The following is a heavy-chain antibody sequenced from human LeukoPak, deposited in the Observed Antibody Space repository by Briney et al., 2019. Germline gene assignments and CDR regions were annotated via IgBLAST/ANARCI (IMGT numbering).Heavy chain of an antibody. V-gene: IGHV4-34*01. CDR2: INHSGST. CDR1: GGSFSGSF. D-gene: IGHD3-22*01. J-gene: IGHJ4*02. CDR3: ARSFSPNYYDLLDY. Sequence: SETLSLTCAVYGGSFSGSFWSWIRPPPGKGLEWVGEINHSGSTNYNPSLKSRVTISVDTSKNQFSLKLNSVTAADTAMYYCARSFSPNYYDLLDYWGQGTLVTVSS.